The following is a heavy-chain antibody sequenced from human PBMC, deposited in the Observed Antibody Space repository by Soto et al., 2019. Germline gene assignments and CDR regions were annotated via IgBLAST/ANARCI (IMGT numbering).Heavy chain of an antibody. CDR2: ISYDGSNT. V-gene: IGHV3-30*18. Sequence: GVSKRLSWAASGVRSRDYGMGWVRQAPGKGLEWVALISYDGSNTYYADSVKGRFTISRDNSKDTLFLQMTGLRREDTAVYYCAKGAGDRLSLGMDVWGQGTTVTVSS. J-gene: IGHJ6*02. CDR1: GVRSRDYG. D-gene: IGHD1-26*01. CDR3: AKGAGDRLSLGMDV.